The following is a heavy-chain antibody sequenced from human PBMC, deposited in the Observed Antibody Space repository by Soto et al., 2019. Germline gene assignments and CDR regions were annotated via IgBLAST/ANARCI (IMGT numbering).Heavy chain of an antibody. D-gene: IGHD2-15*01. J-gene: IGHJ5*01. CDR3: ARGRYCLTGRCFPNWFDS. CDR2: IYKSATT. CDR1: GHSISTVDYF. V-gene: IGHV4-30-4*01. Sequence: NPSETLSLTCSVSGHSISTVDYFWAWIRQPPGQALEYIGYIYKSATTYYNPSFESRVAISLDTSKSQFSLNVTSVTAADTAVYFCARGRYCLTGRCFPNWFDSWGQGTLVTVSS.